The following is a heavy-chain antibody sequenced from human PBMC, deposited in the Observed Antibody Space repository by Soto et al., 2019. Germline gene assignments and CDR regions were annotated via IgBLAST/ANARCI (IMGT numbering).Heavy chain of an antibody. Sequence: SETLSLTCTVSGGSISSSTYSWGWIRQPPGKGLEWIGSIYYSGSPYYHPSLKSRVTISVDTSKNQFSVKLSSVTAADTAVYYCARHVMIITIFGVVTANWFDPWGQGTLVTVS. CDR2: IYYSGSP. CDR1: GGSISSSTYS. J-gene: IGHJ5*02. CDR3: ARHVMIITIFGVVTANWFDP. V-gene: IGHV4-39*01. D-gene: IGHD3-3*01.